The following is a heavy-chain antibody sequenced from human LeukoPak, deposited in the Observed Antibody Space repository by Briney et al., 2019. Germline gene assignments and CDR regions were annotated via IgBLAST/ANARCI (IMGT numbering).Heavy chain of an antibody. CDR3: ARHSPTRWFGEQYYFDY. V-gene: IGHV4-59*08. Sequence: SETLSLTCTVSGGSISSYYWSWIRQPPGKGLEWIGYIYYSGSTNYNPSLKSRVTISVGTSKNQFSLKLSSVTAADTAVYYCARHSPTRWFGEQYYFDYWGQGTLVTVSS. J-gene: IGHJ4*02. CDR2: IYYSGST. D-gene: IGHD3-10*01. CDR1: GGSISSYY.